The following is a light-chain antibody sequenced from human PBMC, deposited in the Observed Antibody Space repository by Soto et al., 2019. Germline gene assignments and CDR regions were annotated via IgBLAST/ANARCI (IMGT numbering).Light chain of an antibody. CDR2: DVS. CDR3: SSYTSSSTLYV. V-gene: IGLV2-14*01. J-gene: IGLJ1*01. CDR1: SSDVGGYNY. Sequence: VLTQPASVSVSPGQSITISCTRTSSDVGGYNYVSWYQQHPGKAPKLMIYDVSNRPSGVSNRFSGSKSGNTASLTISGLQAEDEADYYCSSYTSSSTLYVFGTGTKVTVL.